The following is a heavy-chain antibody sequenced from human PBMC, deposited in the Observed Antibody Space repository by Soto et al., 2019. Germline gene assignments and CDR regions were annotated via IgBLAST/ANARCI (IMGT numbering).Heavy chain of an antibody. CDR3: ARGLPNYGDYAVIHDY. CDR2: IIPIFGTA. V-gene: IGHV1-69*13. CDR1: GGTFSSCG. D-gene: IGHD4-17*01. Sequence: GVSVKVSWKDSGGTFSSCGISWVRQAPGQGLEWVGGIIPIFGTANYAQKFQGRVTITADESTITAYMELSSPRSEDTAVYCCARGLPNYGDYAVIHDYWAQGTLDPDS. J-gene: IGHJ4*02.